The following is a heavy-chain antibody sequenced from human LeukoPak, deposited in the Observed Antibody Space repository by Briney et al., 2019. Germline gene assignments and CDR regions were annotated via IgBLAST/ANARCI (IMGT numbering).Heavy chain of an antibody. CDR3: ARDPEPSGWFDP. J-gene: IGHJ5*02. D-gene: IGHD1-14*01. CDR1: GGSISSYY. V-gene: IGHV4-59*12. CDR2: IYYSGST. Sequence: PSETLSLTCTVSGGSISSYYWSWIRQPPGKGLEWIGYIYYSGSTNYNPSLKSRVTISVDTSKNQFSLKLSSVTAADTAVYYCARDPEPSGWFDPLGPGNPGHRLL.